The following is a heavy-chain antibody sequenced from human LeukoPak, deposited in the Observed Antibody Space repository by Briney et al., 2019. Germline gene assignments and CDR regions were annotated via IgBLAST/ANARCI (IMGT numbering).Heavy chain of an antibody. CDR2: ISAYNGNT. V-gene: IGHV1-18*01. D-gene: IGHD4-23*01. CDR3: ASNSRASTVVTQDY. J-gene: IGHJ4*02. CDR1: GYTFTSYG. Sequence: ASVKVSCKASGYTFTSYGISWVRQAPGQGLEWMGWISAYNGNTNYAQKLQGRVTMTTDTSTSTAYMELRSLRSDDTAAYYCASNSRASTVVTQDYWGQGTLVTVSS.